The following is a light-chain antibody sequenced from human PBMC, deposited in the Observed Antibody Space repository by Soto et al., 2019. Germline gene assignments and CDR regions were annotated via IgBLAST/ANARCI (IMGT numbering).Light chain of an antibody. CDR2: FGS. CDR1: QSLLHSNGYKY. CDR3: MQALQTSFT. V-gene: IGKV2-28*01. J-gene: IGKJ3*01. Sequence: DIVMTQSPLSQPVTPGEPASISCRSSQSLLHSNGYKYLDWYVQKPGQSPQLLIYFGSNRASGVPDRFSGSGSGTDFTLRINRVEAEDVGVYYCMQALQTSFTFGPGTKVDFK.